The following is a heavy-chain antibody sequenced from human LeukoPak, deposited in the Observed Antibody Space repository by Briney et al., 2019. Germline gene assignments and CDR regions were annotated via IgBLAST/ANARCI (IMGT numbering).Heavy chain of an antibody. CDR2: IYTSGST. CDR1: GGSISSYY. V-gene: IGHV4-4*09. Sequence: SETLSLTCTVSGGSISSYYWSWIRQPPGKGLEWIGYIYTSGSTNYNTSLKSRVTISVDTSKNQFSLKLSSVTAADTAVYYCARQGQWLYPNWFDPWGQGTLVTVSS. CDR3: ARQGQWLYPNWFDP. D-gene: IGHD6-19*01. J-gene: IGHJ5*02.